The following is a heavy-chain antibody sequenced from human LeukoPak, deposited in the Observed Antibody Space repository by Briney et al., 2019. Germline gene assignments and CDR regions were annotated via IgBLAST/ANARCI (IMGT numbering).Heavy chain of an antibody. CDR3: ARGEGIAVAGLYYFDY. CDR1: GGSISSYH. Sequence: SETLSLTCTVSGGSISSYHWSWIRQPPGKGLEWIGYIYYSGSTDYNPSLKSRVTISVDTSKNQFSLKLSSVTAADTAVYYCARGEGIAVAGLYYFDYWGQGILVTVSS. V-gene: IGHV4-59*01. CDR2: IYYSGST. J-gene: IGHJ4*02. D-gene: IGHD6-19*01.